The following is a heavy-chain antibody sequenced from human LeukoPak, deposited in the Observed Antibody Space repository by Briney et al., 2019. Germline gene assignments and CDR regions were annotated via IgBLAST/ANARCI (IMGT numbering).Heavy chain of an antibody. V-gene: IGHV1-46*01. D-gene: IGHD4-23*01. CDR2: INPSGGST. CDR3: ASTVVTPNYFDY. Sequence: GASVKVSCKASGYTFTSYYMHWVRQAPGQGLEWMGIINPSGGSTSYAQKFQGRVTMTRDTSTSTVYMELSSLRSEDTAVYYCASTVVTPNYFDYWGQGTLVTVSS. CDR1: GYTFTSYY. J-gene: IGHJ4*02.